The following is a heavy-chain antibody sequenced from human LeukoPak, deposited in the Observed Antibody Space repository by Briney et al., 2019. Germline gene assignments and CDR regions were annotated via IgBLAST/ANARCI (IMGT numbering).Heavy chain of an antibody. CDR1: GGAFTGYY. V-gene: IGHV4-34*01. D-gene: IGHD6-19*01. Sequence: SETLSLTCAGSGGAFTGYYWSWIRQPPGKGLEWIGEINHSGATNYNPSLKSRVTISVDTSKNQFSLRLTSLSAADSGVDYCATPTRGGIAVTGTFGHWGQGTQVTVSS. CDR2: INHSGAT. J-gene: IGHJ4*02. CDR3: ATPTRGGIAVTGTFGH.